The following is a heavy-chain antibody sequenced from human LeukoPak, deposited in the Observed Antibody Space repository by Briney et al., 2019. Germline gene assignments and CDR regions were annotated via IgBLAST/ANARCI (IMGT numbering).Heavy chain of an antibody. CDR2: INPNSGGT. CDR1: GYTFTGYY. J-gene: IGHJ4*02. D-gene: IGHD3-9*01. Sequence: GASVKVSCKASGYTFTGYYMHWVRQAPGQGLEWMGWINPNSGGTNYAQKFQGRVTMTRDTSISTAYMELSRLRSDDTAVYYCARDQSYDILTGHFDYWGQGTLVTVSS. CDR3: ARDQSYDILTGHFDY. V-gene: IGHV1-2*02.